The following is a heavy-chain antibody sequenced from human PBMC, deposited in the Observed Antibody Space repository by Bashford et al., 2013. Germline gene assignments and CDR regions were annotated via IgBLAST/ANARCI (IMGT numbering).Heavy chain of an antibody. CDR3: ARDGPVVGVWNAFDV. J-gene: IGHJ3*01. D-gene: IGHD1-26*01. CDR1: GYAFTDSY. Sequence: ASVKVSCKASGYAFTDSYMQWVRQAPGQGLEWMGWIDPNSGGTNYAPKFQGGVTLTRDTSIRTAYMELSRVRSDDTAVYFCARDGPVVGVWNAFDVWAKGQWSPSPQ. CDR2: IDPNSGGT. V-gene: IGHV1-2*02.